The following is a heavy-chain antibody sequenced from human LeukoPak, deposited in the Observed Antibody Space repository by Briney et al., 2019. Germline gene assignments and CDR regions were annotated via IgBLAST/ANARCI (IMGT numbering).Heavy chain of an antibody. Sequence: GGSLRLSCAASGFTFSSYEMNWVRQAPGKGLEWVSSISSSSSYIYYADSVKGRFTISRDNAKNSLYLQMNSLRAEDTAVYYCARGIGYYGMDVWGQGTTVTVSS. V-gene: IGHV3-21*01. CDR1: GFTFSSYE. J-gene: IGHJ6*02. CDR3: ARGIGYYGMDV. D-gene: IGHD2-15*01. CDR2: ISSSSSYI.